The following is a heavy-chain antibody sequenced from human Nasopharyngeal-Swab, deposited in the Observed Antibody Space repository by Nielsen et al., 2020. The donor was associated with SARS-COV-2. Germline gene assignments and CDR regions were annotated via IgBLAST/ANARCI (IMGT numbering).Heavy chain of an antibody. D-gene: IGHD3-9*01. J-gene: IGHJ5*02. CDR2: INHRGST. Sequence: WIGQYAGQGLEWVGEINHRGSTNYNPSLKSRVTVSVDTSKNQFSLKLSSVTAADTAVYYCARASTYYDILTGYYNWFDPWGQGTLVTVSS. V-gene: IGHV4-34*01. CDR3: ARASTYYDILTGYYNWFDP.